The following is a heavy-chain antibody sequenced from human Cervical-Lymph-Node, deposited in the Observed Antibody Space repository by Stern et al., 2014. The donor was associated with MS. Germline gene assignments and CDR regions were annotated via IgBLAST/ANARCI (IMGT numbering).Heavy chain of an antibody. V-gene: IGHV3-33*01. J-gene: IGHJ4*02. CDR1: GFSFSRYA. CDR3: ASAYSSSHYYFDY. CDR2: IWSVGSNP. D-gene: IGHD6-13*01. Sequence: QVQLVESGGGVVQPGRSLRLSCAASGFSFSRYAMHWVRQAPGKGLEWVALIWSVGSNPYYADSVTGRFTISRDNFKNTLYLQMNSLRAEDTAVYYCASAYSSSHYYFDYWGQGTLVTVSS.